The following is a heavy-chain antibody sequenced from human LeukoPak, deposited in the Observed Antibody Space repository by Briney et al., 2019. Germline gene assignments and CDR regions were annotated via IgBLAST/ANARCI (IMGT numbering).Heavy chain of an antibody. J-gene: IGHJ4*02. CDR2: IYYSGST. CDR3: ARQEWFLFDY. V-gene: IGHV4-39*01. Sequence: SETLSLTCTVSGGSISSYYWGWIRQPPGKGLEWIGSIYYSGSTYYNPSLKSRVTISVDTSKNQFSLKLSSVTAADTAVYYCARQEWFLFDYWGQGTLVTVSS. CDR1: GGSISSYY. D-gene: IGHD3-3*01.